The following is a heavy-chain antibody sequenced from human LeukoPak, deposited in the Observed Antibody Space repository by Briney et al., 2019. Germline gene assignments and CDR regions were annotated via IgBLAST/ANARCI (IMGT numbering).Heavy chain of an antibody. CDR1: GDSISSGTFY. Sequence: SETLSLTCTVSGDSISSGTFYWGWIRQPPGKGLEWIGEINHSGSTNYNPSLKSRVTISVDTSKNQFSLKLSSVTAADTAVYYCARGNIAARSPFDYWGQGTLVTVSS. J-gene: IGHJ4*02. CDR3: ARGNIAARSPFDY. V-gene: IGHV4-39*07. CDR2: INHSGST. D-gene: IGHD6-6*01.